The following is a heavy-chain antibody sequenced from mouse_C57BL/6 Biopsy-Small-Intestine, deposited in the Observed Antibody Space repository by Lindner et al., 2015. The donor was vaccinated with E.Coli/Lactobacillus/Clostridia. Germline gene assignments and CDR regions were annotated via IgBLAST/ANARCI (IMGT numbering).Heavy chain of an antibody. J-gene: IGHJ2*01. D-gene: IGHD2-14*01. CDR3: ARGTRLDY. CDR2: IFPGDGDT. CDR1: GYAFSNSW. Sequence: VQLQESGPDLVKPGASVKISCKASGYAFSNSWMNWVKQRPGKGLEWIGRIFPGDGDTTYNGKFKGKATLTADKSSSTAYMQLNSLTSEDSAVYFCARGTRLDYWGQGSTLIVSA. V-gene: IGHV1-82*01.